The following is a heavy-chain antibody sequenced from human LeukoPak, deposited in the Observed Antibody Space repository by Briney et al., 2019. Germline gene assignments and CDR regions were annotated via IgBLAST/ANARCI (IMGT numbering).Heavy chain of an antibody. J-gene: IGHJ3*02. CDR3: ARVIVVVPAAIRGAFDI. CDR2: INTDGSST. CDR1: GFTFSSYW. D-gene: IGHD2-2*01. V-gene: IGHV3-74*01. Sequence: GGSLRLSCAASGFTFSSYWMHWVRQAPGKGLVWVSRINTDGSSTSYADSVKGRFTISRDNAKNTLYLQMNSLRAEDTAVYYCARVIVVVPAAIRGAFDIWGQGTMVTVSS.